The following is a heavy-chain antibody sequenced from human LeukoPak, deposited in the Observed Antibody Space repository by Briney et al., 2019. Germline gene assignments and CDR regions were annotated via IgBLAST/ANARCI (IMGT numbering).Heavy chain of an antibody. D-gene: IGHD3-3*01. Sequence: SETLSLTCAVYGGSFSGYYWSWIRQPPGKGLEWIGEINHSGSTNYNPSLKSRVTISVDTSKNQFSLKLSSVTAADTAVYYCARERDYDFWSGYYYGPFDYWGQGTLVTVSS. J-gene: IGHJ4*02. CDR2: INHSGST. CDR1: GGSFSGYY. CDR3: ARERDYDFWSGYYYGPFDY. V-gene: IGHV4-34*01.